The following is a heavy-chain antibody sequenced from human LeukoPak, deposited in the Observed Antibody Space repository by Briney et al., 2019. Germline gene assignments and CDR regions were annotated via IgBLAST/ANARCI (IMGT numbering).Heavy chain of an antibody. V-gene: IGHV4-39*01. CDR1: GGSISSSSYY. D-gene: IGHD1-20*01. J-gene: IGHJ3*02. Sequence: SETLSLTCTVSGGSISSSSYYWGWIRQPPGKGLEWIGSIYYSGSTYYNPSLKSRVTISVDTSKNQFSLKLSSVTAADTAVYYCARTQYNWNDGEAFDIWGQGTMVTVSS. CDR3: ARTQYNWNDGEAFDI. CDR2: IYYSGST.